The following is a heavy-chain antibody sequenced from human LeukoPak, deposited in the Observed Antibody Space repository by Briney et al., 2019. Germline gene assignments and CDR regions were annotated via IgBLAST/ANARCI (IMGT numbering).Heavy chain of an antibody. Sequence: GRSLRLSCAASGFTFSSYGMQWVRQAPGKGLEWVAVIWYDGSNKYYADSVKGRFTISRDNSKNTLYLQMNSLRAEDTAVYYCARDQSIEMATATDYWGQGTLVTVSS. D-gene: IGHD5-24*01. CDR2: IWYDGSNK. CDR1: GFTFSSYG. J-gene: IGHJ4*02. CDR3: ARDQSIEMATATDY. V-gene: IGHV3-33*01.